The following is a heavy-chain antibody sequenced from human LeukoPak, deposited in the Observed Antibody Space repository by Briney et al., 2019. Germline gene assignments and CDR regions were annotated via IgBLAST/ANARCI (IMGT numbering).Heavy chain of an antibody. Sequence: PGGSLRLSCAASGFTFVGNAVTWVRQAPGKGLEWVSTISGSGDTYYADSVKGRFTISRDDSKNTLYLQMNSLRADDTAVYYCAKEEPFPIFDSWGLGALVTVSS. CDR3: AKEEPFPIFDS. V-gene: IGHV3-23*01. CDR2: ISGSGDT. J-gene: IGHJ4*02. D-gene: IGHD1-14*01. CDR1: GFTFVGNA.